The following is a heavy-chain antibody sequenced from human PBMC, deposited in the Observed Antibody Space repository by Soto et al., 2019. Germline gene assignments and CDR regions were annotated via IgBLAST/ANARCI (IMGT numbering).Heavy chain of an antibody. Sequence: QVQLVESGGGVVQPGRSLRLSCAASGFTFSSYGMHWVRQAPGKGLEWVAVIWYDGSNKYYADSVKGRFTISRDNSKNTLYLQMNSLRAEDTAVYYCARTYIWGSYRYLDYWGQGTLVTVSS. CDR2: IWYDGSNK. CDR3: ARTYIWGSYRYLDY. V-gene: IGHV3-33*01. CDR1: GFTFSSYG. J-gene: IGHJ4*02. D-gene: IGHD3-16*02.